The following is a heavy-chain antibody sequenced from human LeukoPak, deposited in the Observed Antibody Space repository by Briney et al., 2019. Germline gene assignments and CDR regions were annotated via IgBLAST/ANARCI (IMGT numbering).Heavy chain of an antibody. D-gene: IGHD3-9*01. Sequence: GGSLRLSCAASGFTFSSYAMHWVRQAPGKGLEYVSAISSNGGSTYYANSVKGRFTISRDNSKNTLYLQMNSLRAEDTAVYYCARGNFDWLLNNYYYMDVWGKGTTVTVSS. CDR3: ARGNFDWLLNNYYYMDV. CDR2: ISSNGGST. V-gene: IGHV3-64*01. CDR1: GFTFSSYA. J-gene: IGHJ6*03.